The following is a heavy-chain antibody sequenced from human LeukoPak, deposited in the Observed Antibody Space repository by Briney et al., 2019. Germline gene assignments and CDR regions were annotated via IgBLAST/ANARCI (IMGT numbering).Heavy chain of an antibody. CDR2: ISSSGSTI. CDR1: GFTFSSYE. D-gene: IGHD2-15*01. Sequence: GGSLRLSCAASGFTFSSYEMNWVRQAPGKGLEWVSYISSSGSTIYHADSVKGRFTISRDNAKNALYLQMNSLRAEDTAVYYCAREKLGYCSGGSCSNLDYWGQGTLVTVSS. J-gene: IGHJ4*02. V-gene: IGHV3-48*03. CDR3: AREKLGYCSGGSCSNLDY.